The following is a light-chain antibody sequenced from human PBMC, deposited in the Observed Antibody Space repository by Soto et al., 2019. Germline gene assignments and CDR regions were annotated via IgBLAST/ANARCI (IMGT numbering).Light chain of an antibody. J-gene: IGLJ1*01. CDR1: SSDIGGYKY. Sequence: QCVLTQPASVSGSPGQWITISCTGTSSDIGGYKYVSWYQQHPGKAPKLMIYDVSNRPSWVSNRFSGSKSGNTATLTISGLQGEDEAEYYCSSYTGGSTYVFGTGTRSPS. CDR2: DVS. CDR3: SSYTGGSTYV. V-gene: IGLV2-14*01.